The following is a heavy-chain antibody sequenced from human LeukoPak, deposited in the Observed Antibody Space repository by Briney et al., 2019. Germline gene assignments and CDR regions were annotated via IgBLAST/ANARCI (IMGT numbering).Heavy chain of an antibody. CDR3: ARTAAPIYYFEY. V-gene: IGHV4-38-2*02. D-gene: IGHD6-13*01. J-gene: IGHJ4*02. CDR2: IYRSGIT. CDR1: GYSISSGYY. Sequence: PSETLSLTCTVSGYSISSGYYWGWIRQPPGKGLEWIGSIYRSGITYYNPSLKSRVTISVDTSKNQFSLRLTSVTAADTAVYYCARTAAPIYYFEYWGQGTLVTVSS.